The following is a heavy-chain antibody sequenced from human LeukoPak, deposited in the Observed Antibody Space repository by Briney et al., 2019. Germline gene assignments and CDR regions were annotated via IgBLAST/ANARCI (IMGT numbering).Heavy chain of an antibody. V-gene: IGHV3-30*03. Sequence: GRSLRLSCAASGFTFSTYGMHWVRQAPGKGLEWVAIISYDGSKKYHADSVKGRFTISRDNAKNSLYLQMNTLRAEDTAVYYCARDHRYGGLFDYWGQGILVTVSS. CDR3: ARDHRYGGLFDY. D-gene: IGHD1-1*01. CDR2: ISYDGSKK. CDR1: GFTFSTYG. J-gene: IGHJ4*02.